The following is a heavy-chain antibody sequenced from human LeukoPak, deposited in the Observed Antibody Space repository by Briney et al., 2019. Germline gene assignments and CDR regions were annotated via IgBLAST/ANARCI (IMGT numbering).Heavy chain of an antibody. D-gene: IGHD3-22*01. CDR2: IYYSGST. CDR1: GYSISSGYY. Sequence: SETLSLTCTVSGYSISSGYYWSWIRQHPGKGLEWIGYIYYSGSTYYNPSLKSRVTISVDTSKDQFSLKLSSVTAADTAVYYCARDTYYYDSGYYGNWGQGTLVTVSS. CDR3: ARDTYYYDSGYYGN. J-gene: IGHJ4*02. V-gene: IGHV4-38-2*02.